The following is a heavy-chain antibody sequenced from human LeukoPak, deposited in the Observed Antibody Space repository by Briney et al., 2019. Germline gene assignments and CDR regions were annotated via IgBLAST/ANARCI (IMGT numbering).Heavy chain of an antibody. CDR1: GFTFSSYA. D-gene: IGHD1-26*01. J-gene: IGHJ4*02. CDR3: ARETYSGSYYYFDY. CDR2: ISYDGSNK. Sequence: GGSLRLSCAASGFTFSSYAMHWDRQAPGKGLEWVAVISYDGSNKYYADSVKGRFTISRDNSKNTLYLQMNSLRAEDTAVYYCARETYSGSYYYFDYWGQGTLVTVSS. V-gene: IGHV3-30*14.